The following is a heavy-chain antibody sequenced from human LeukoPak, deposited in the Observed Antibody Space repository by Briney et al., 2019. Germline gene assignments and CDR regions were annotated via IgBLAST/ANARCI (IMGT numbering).Heavy chain of an antibody. CDR3: AREGYDSPGYYYMDV. CDR2: MNPNSGNT. V-gene: IGHV1-8*03. Sequence: ASVKVSCKASGYTFTSYDINWVRQATGQGLEWMGWMNPNSGNTGYAQKFQGRVTITRNTSISTAYMELSSLRSEDTAVYYCAREGYDSPGYYYMDVWGKGTTVTVSS. J-gene: IGHJ6*03. D-gene: IGHD3-3*01. CDR1: GYTFTSYD.